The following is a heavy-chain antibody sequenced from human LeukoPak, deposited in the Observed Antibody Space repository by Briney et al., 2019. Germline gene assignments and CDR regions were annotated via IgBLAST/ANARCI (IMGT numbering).Heavy chain of an antibody. CDR3: ARDRAAGYADASYI. CDR2: IYSGGST. J-gene: IGHJ3*02. D-gene: IGHD6-25*01. Sequence: GGSLRLSCAASGFTVSSNYMNWVRQAPGKGLEWVSVIYSGGSTYYADSVKGRFTISRDNSKNTLYLQMNSLSAEDTAVYYCARDRAAGYADASYIWGQGTMVTVSS. V-gene: IGHV3-66*01. CDR1: GFTVSSNY.